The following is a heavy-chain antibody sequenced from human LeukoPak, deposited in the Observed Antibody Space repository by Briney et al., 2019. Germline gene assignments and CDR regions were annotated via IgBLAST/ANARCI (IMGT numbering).Heavy chain of an antibody. Sequence: GASVKVSCKVSGYTLTELSMHWVRQAPGKGLEWMGGFDPEDGETIYAQKFQGRVTMTEDTSTDTAYMELSSLRSEDTAVYYCATMSKGAQLWFQGPPDYWGQGTLVTVSS. CDR2: FDPEDGET. J-gene: IGHJ4*02. V-gene: IGHV1-24*01. D-gene: IGHD5-18*01. CDR1: GYTLTELS. CDR3: ATMSKGAQLWFQGPPDY.